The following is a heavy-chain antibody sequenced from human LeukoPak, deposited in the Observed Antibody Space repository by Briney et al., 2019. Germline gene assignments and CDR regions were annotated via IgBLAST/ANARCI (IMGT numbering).Heavy chain of an antibody. Sequence: SQTLSLTCTVSGGSISSGGYYWSWIRQPPGKGLEWIGYIYHSGSTYYNPSLKSRVTISVDRSKNQFSLKLSSVTAADTAVYYCARRGPGGRAFDIWGQGTMVTVSS. V-gene: IGHV4-30-2*01. J-gene: IGHJ3*02. CDR3: ARRGPGGRAFDI. D-gene: IGHD3-16*01. CDR2: IYHSGST. CDR1: GGSISSGGYY.